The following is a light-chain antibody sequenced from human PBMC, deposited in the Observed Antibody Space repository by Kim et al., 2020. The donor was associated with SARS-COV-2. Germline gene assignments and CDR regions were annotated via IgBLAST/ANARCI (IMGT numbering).Light chain of an antibody. V-gene: IGLV3-1*01. CDR2: RDD. CDR3: QAWDSRTAV. Sequence: GSKGKTTRTTCSGDKLRDNINCRFRKKPGKPPVWVIYRDDKRPLGIPERSAGTNSGNTATLTISGTRGMDEADYYCQAWDSRTAVFGGGTQLTVL. J-gene: IGLJ2*01. CDR1: KLRDNI.